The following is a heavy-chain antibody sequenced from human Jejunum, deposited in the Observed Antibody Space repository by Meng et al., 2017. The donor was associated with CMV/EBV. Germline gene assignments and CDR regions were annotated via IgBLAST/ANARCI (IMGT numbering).Heavy chain of an antibody. Sequence: ASGLIFSTYSMHWVRQAPGKALEWVAIISYDGSNKYFADSVKGRFTISRDNSKNTLNLQMNSLRAEDTAVYYCARGISGYTYGPFDPWGQGTLVTVSS. J-gene: IGHJ5*02. D-gene: IGHD5-18*01. CDR2: ISYDGSNK. V-gene: IGHV3-30-3*01. CDR1: GLIFSTYS. CDR3: ARGISGYTYGPFDP.